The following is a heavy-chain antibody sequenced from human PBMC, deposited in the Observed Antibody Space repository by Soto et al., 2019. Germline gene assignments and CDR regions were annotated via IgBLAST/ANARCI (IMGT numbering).Heavy chain of an antibody. D-gene: IGHD3-16*01. CDR2: IIPVFGTA. CDR3: ARDRWGSYAFDS. V-gene: IGHV1-69*01. Sequence: QVQLVQSGAEVKKPGSSVKVSCKASGGVFRNYAINWVRQAPGQGLEWMGGIIPVFGTADYPHKFQGRVTIPADEPTTTAYMELTSLKTEDTAVYFCARDRWGSYAFDSWGQGTLVTVAS. J-gene: IGHJ5*01. CDR1: GGVFRNYA.